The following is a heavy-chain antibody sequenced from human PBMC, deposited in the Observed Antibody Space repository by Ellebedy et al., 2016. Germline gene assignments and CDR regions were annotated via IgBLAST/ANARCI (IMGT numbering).Heavy chain of an antibody. V-gene: IGHV4-59*01. CDR2: THHTGAT. CDR3: ARWGARLGGGSVEAFDI. CDR1: HDSTGDFY. D-gene: IGHD1-26*01. J-gene: IGHJ3*02. Sequence: SETLSLTCAVSHDSTGDFYWNWIRQPPGRGLEWIGFTHHTGATSYNPSLKSRVTASVDTSKNHISLKLTSVTAADTAIYYCARWGARLGGGSVEAFDIWGQGTMVTVSS.